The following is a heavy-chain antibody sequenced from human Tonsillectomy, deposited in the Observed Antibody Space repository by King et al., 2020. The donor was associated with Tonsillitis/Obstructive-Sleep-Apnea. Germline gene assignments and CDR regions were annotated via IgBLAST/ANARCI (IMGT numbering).Heavy chain of an antibody. Sequence: QLQESGPGLVKPSETLSLTCTVSGGSISSYYWSWLRQPPGKGLAWIGYIYYSGSTNYNPSLKSRVTISVDTSKNQFSLKLSSVTAADTALYYCARAWDDILTGYDHNWFDPWGQGTLGTVSS. V-gene: IGHV4-59*01. CDR2: IYYSGST. CDR3: ARAWDDILTGYDHNWFDP. D-gene: IGHD3-9*01. J-gene: IGHJ5*02. CDR1: GGSISSYY.